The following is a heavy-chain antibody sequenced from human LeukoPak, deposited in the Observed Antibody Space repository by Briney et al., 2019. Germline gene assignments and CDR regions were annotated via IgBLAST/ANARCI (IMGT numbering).Heavy chain of an antibody. CDR3: ARGRGGYSYGLFDY. V-gene: IGHV4-59*01. CDR1: GGSLAIYY. Sequence: PSETLSLTCTLSGGSLAIYYWGWIRQPRQSPPEWIGYINHSGAYHVNPTLRSRLTISDDTSENQLSLSLASVTAAGTAGCYCARGRGGYSYGLFDYWGRGVLVTVSS. J-gene: IGHJ4*02. D-gene: IGHD5-18*01. CDR2: INHSGAY.